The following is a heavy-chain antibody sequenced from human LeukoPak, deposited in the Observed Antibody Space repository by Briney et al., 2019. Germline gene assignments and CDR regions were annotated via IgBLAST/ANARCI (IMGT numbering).Heavy chain of an antibody. V-gene: IGHV3-21*01. CDR2: ISSSSSYI. D-gene: IGHD5-12*01. Sequence: GGSLRLSCAASGFTFSSYSMNWVRQAPGKGLEWVSSISSSSSYIYYADSVKGRFTISRDNAKNSLYLQMNSLRAEDTAVYYCARERLQDQGLNRPTYHFDYWGQGTLVTVSS. J-gene: IGHJ4*02. CDR3: ARERLQDQGLNRPTYHFDY. CDR1: GFTFSSYS.